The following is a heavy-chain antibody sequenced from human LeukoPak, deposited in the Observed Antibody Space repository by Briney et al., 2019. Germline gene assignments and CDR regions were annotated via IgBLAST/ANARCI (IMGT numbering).Heavy chain of an antibody. CDR2: IYTSGST. V-gene: IGHV4-61*02. D-gene: IGHD1-7*01. Sequence: SETLSLTCTVSGGSISSGSYYWSWIRRPAGKGLEWIGRIYTSGSTNYNPSLKSRVTISVDTSKNQFSLKLSSVTAADTAVYYCARDLRETGTTSWFDPWGQGTLVTVSS. CDR1: GGSISSGSYY. J-gene: IGHJ5*02. CDR3: ARDLRETGTTSWFDP.